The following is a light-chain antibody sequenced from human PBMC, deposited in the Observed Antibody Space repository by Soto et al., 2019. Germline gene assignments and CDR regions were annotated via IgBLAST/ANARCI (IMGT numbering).Light chain of an antibody. J-gene: IGKJ1*01. CDR2: DVS. CDR1: QSITSW. V-gene: IGKV1-5*01. CDR3: QQYDTYWT. Sequence: DIQMTQSPSTLSASVGDRVTITCRASQSITSWLAWYQQKPGKAPKLLIYDVSSLESGVPSRFSGSGSGTDFTLTISSLQPDDSATYYCQQYDTYWTFGQGTKVDI.